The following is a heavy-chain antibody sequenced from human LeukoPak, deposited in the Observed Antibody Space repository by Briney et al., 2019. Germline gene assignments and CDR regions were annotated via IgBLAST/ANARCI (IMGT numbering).Heavy chain of an antibody. CDR2: IIPIFGTA. J-gene: IGHJ6*02. D-gene: IGHD4-11*01. V-gene: IGHV1-69*13. CDR1: GGTFSSYA. CDR3: ARGTVTTELYYYYGMDV. Sequence: ASVKVSCKASGGTFSSYAISWVRQAPGQGLEWMEGIIPIFGTANYAQKFQGRVTITADESTSTAYMELSSLRSEDTAVYYCARGTVTTELYYYYGMDVWGQGTTVTVSS.